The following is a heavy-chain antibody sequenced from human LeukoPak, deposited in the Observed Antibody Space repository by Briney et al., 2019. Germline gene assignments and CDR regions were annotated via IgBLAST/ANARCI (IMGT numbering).Heavy chain of an antibody. CDR3: TMLRGVIDPY. D-gene: IGHD3-10*01. Sequence: GGSLRLSCVASGFTVSDNYMSWVRQAPGKGLEWVSFIYSDGRTYYADSVKGRFTVSRDDSKNTVFLQMNSLRAEDTAVYYCTMLRGVIDPYWGQGTLVTVSS. V-gene: IGHV3-66*01. CDR2: IYSDGRT. J-gene: IGHJ4*02. CDR1: GFTVSDNY.